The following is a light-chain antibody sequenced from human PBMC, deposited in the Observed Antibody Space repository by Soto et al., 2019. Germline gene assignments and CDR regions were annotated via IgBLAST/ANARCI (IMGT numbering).Light chain of an antibody. Sequence: TQSPGTLSLSPGERATLSCRASQSVSSSYLAWYQQKPGQAPRLLIYDTSSRASGIPDRFSGSGSGTDFTLTISRLETEDFAVFYCQQYGTSEIIFGQGTRLEIK. V-gene: IGKV3-20*01. J-gene: IGKJ5*01. CDR3: QQYGTSEII. CDR1: QSVSSSY. CDR2: DTS.